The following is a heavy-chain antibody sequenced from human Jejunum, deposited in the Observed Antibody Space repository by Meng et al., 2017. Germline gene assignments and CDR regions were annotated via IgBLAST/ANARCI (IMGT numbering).Heavy chain of an antibody. D-gene: IGHD1-14*01. J-gene: IGHJ6*02. CDR3: ARDRGTRTYYYYGLDV. CDR1: GGSISTYY. CDR2: IYSIGST. V-gene: IGHV4-59*01. Sequence: SETLSLTCTVSGGSISTYYWTWIRQPPGKGLEWMGCIYSIGSTYYNPSLKSRVTISLDTSKNQFSLKLTSVTAADTAVYYCARDRGTRTYYYYGLDVWGQGTTVTVSS.